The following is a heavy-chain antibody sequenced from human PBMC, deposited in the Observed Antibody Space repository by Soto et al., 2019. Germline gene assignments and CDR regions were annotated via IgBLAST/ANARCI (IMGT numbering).Heavy chain of an antibody. CDR3: ARQRGGEWNGFDP. Sequence: EVQLVQSGAEVKKPGESLRSSCKGSGYSFTSYWISWLRQMPGKGLEWMGRIDPSDSYTNYSPSFQGHVTISADKSISTAYLQWSSVKASDIAMYYCARQRGGEWNGFDPWGQGTLVTVSS. CDR2: IDPSDSYT. CDR1: GYSFTSYW. D-gene: IGHD2-21*01. J-gene: IGHJ5*02. V-gene: IGHV5-10-1*03.